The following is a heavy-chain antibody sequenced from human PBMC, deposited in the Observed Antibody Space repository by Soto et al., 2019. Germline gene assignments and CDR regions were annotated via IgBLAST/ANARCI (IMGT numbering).Heavy chain of an antibody. V-gene: IGHV4-59*08. CDR2: IYYRGST. Sequence: SETLSLTCTVSGGSISSYYWSWIRQPPGKGLEWIGYIYYRGSTNYNPSLKSRVTISVDTSKNQFSLELSSVTAADTAVYYCARLGGIAAAGSFGNWFDPWGQGTLVTVSS. CDR1: GGSISSYY. CDR3: ARLGGIAAAGSFGNWFDP. D-gene: IGHD6-13*01. J-gene: IGHJ5*02.